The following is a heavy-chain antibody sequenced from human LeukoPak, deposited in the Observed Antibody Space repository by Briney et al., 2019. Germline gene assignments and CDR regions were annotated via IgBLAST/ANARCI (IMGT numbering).Heavy chain of an antibody. CDR2: ISSSGST. CDR1: GGSINAYW. V-gene: IGHV4-59*08. D-gene: IGHD6-13*01. J-gene: IGHJ5*02. Sequence: SETLSLTCTLSGGSINAYWRSWIRQPPGKGLEWIGYISSSGSTNYNPSLKSRVTISLATSKTHFSLNLNSVTAADTAVYYCAGLHFAASEEFDPWDQGILVTVSS. CDR3: AGLHFAASEEFDP.